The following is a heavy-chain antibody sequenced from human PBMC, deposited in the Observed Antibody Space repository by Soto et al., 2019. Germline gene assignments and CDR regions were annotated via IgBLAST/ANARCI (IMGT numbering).Heavy chain of an antibody. J-gene: IGHJ4*02. Sequence: PGGSLRLSCAASGFTFSSYAMNWVRQAPGKGLEWVSTISGSGGSMYYADSVKGRFTISRDNSKNNLYLRMNSLRAEDTAVYYCAKSTSPLYAYYSDHWGQGTLVTVS. CDR2: ISGSGGSM. CDR3: AKSTSPLYAYYSDH. V-gene: IGHV3-23*01. D-gene: IGHD2-8*01. CDR1: GFTFSSYA.